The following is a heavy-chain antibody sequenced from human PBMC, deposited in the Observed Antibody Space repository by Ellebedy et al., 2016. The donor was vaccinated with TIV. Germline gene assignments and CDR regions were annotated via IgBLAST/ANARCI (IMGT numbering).Heavy chain of an antibody. CDR2: IYTSGYT. D-gene: IGHD2-21*01. CDR3: ARGDRRASMVIFDN. J-gene: IGHJ4*02. Sequence: MPGGSLRLSCTVSGGSISSYYWNWVRQPAGKGLEWIGRIYTSGYTNYNPTLRSRVPLSFDPSKDQFSLKLSSVTGADTAVYYCARGDRRASMVIFDNWGQGTLVTVSS. CDR1: GGSISSYY. V-gene: IGHV4-4*07.